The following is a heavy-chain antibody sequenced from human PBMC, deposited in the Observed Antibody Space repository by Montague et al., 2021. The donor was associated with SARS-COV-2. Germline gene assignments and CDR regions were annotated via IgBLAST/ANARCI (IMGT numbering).Heavy chain of an antibody. CDR1: GFTFDDYT. CDR2: ISWDGYST. J-gene: IGHJ4*02. D-gene: IGHD5-18*01. Sequence: SLRLSCAASGFTFDDYTMHWVRQVPGKGLEWVSLISWDGYSTYYXDSVKGRFTISRDDSKNSLYLQMNSLRTEDTALYHCAKGGTSMLTSVDYWGQGTLVTVSS. V-gene: IGHV3-43*01. CDR3: AKGGTSMLTSVDY.